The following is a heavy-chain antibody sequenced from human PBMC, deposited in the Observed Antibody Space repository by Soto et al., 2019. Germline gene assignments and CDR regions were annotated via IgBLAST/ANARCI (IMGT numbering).Heavy chain of an antibody. D-gene: IGHD6-6*01. J-gene: IGHJ4*02. CDR3: ARDSQYSTDWQRFDS. Sequence: QVQLVQSGVEVKKPGASVKVSCKASGYTFTNYAISWVRQAPGRGLEWMGWVNPYNGNPNYAQIFQGRVTMTPDTSTGTAYMELRSLTSDDSAVYYCARDSQYSTDWQRFDSWGQGTLVTVSS. CDR2: VNPYNGNP. CDR1: GYTFTNYA. V-gene: IGHV1-18*01.